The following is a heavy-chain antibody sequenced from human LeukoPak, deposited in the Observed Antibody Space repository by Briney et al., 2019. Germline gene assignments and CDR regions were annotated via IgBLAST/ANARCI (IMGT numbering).Heavy chain of an antibody. V-gene: IGHV6-1*01. J-gene: IGHJ4*02. CDR2: HFYRSRWYN. CDR3: AREGPAYYDVLTGYYKGEYFDY. Sequence: SQTLSLTCAISGDGVFRKIVVWTWFSKSQSRGFKWLGRHFYRSRWYNDYAVSVKSRITINPDTSKNQFSLQLNSVTPEDTAVYYCAREGPAYYDVLTGYYKGEYFDYWGQGTLVTVSS. D-gene: IGHD3-9*01. CDR1: GDGVFRKIVV.